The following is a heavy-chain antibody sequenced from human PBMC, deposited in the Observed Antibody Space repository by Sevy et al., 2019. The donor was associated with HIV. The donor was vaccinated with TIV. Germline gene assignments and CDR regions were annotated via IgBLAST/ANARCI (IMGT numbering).Heavy chain of an antibody. CDR2: INSDGSST. Sequence: GGSLRLSCAASGFTFSSYWMHWVRQAPGKGLVWVSRINSDGSSTSYADSVKGRFTISRDNAKNTLYLQMNSLRAEDMAVYYCARDFGAAGVDYWGQGTLVTVSS. D-gene: IGHD6-25*01. V-gene: IGHV3-74*01. J-gene: IGHJ4*02. CDR1: GFTFSSYW. CDR3: ARDFGAAGVDY.